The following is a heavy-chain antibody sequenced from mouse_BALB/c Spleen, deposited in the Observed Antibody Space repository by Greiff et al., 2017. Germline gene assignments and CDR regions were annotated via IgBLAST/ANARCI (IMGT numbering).Heavy chain of an antibody. J-gene: IGHJ4*01. D-gene: IGHD1-3*01. CDR2: ISSGGSYT. CDR1: GFTFSSYG. V-gene: IGHV5-6*01. CDR3: ARPSSKDYYAMDY. Sequence: VQLQQSGGDLVKPGGSLKLSCAASGFTFSSYGMSWVRQTPDKRLEWVATISSGGSYTYYPDSVKGRFTISRDNAKNTLYLQMSSLKSEDTAMYYCARPSSKDYYAMDYWGQGTSVTVSS.